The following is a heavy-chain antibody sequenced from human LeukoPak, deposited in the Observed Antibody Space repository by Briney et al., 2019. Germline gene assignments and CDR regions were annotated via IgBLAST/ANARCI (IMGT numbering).Heavy chain of an antibody. J-gene: IGHJ3*02. CDR1: GFTFSSYS. CDR2: ISSSSSYI. CDR3: ARDLGYYYDSSGYYSPDAFDI. Sequence: GGSLRLSCAASGFTFSSYSMSWVRQAPGKGLEWVSSISSSSSYIYYADSVKGRFTISRDNAKNSLYLQMNSLRAEDTAVYYCARDLGYYYDSSGYYSPDAFDIWGQGTMVTVSS. D-gene: IGHD3-22*01. V-gene: IGHV3-21*01.